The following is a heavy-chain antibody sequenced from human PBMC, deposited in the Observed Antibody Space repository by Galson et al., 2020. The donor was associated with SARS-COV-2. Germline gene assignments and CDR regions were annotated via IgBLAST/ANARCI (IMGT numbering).Heavy chain of an antibody. V-gene: IGHV3-53*04. D-gene: IGHD3-16*01. CDR2: IYSGGRT. CDR3: ARDLMWGLDI. Sequence: TGGSLRLSCAASGFTVSSNYMSWVRQAPGKGLEWVSVIYSGGRTYYADSVKGRFTISRHNSKNTLYLQMNSLRAEDTAVYYCARDLMWGLDIWGQGTMVTVSS. CDR1: GFTVSSNY. J-gene: IGHJ3*02.